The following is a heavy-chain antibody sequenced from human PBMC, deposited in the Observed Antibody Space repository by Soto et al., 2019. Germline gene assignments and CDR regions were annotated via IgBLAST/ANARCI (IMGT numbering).Heavy chain of an antibody. D-gene: IGHD6-19*01. Sequence: PVKVSSKACGVTFSSYAIRLLRHAPGQGLEWMVGIIPIFGTANYAQKFQGRVTTTADESTSTAYMELSSLRSEDTAVYYCARGAIAVAGDYYYYGMDVWGQGTTVTVSS. J-gene: IGHJ6*02. CDR3: ARGAIAVAGDYYYYGMDV. CDR1: GVTFSSYA. V-gene: IGHV1-69*13. CDR2: IIPIFGTA.